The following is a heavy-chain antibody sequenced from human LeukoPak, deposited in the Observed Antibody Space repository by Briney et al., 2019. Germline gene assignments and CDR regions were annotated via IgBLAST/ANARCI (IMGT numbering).Heavy chain of an antibody. D-gene: IGHD3-3*01. Sequence: GASVKVSCKASGYTFTSHGISWVRQAPGQGLEWMGWISTYNTNTNYAQKLQGRVTMTTDTSTSTAYMELRSLRSDDTAVYYCAREYFWSGYYYMDVWGKGTTVTVSS. CDR1: GYTFTSHG. V-gene: IGHV1-18*01. J-gene: IGHJ6*03. CDR2: ISTYNTNT. CDR3: AREYFWSGYYYMDV.